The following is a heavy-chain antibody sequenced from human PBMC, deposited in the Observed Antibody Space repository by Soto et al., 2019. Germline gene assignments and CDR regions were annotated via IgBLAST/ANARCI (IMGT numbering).Heavy chain of an antibody. CDR2: IYYSGST. V-gene: IGHV4-39*01. D-gene: IGHD6-13*01. Sequence: LTCTVSGGSISSSSYYWGWIRQPPGKGLEWIGSIYYSGSTYYNPSLKSRVTISVDTSKNQFSLKLSSVTAADTAVYYCARHFPYSSSWYWDFDYWGQGTLVTVSS. CDR1: GGSISSSSYY. CDR3: ARHFPYSSSWYWDFDY. J-gene: IGHJ4*02.